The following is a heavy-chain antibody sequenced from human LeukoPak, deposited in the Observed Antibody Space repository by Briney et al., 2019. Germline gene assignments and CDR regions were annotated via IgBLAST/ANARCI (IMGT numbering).Heavy chain of an antibody. CDR1: GGSISSSSYY. CDR2: IYYSGST. CDR3: ARGGYYGSGNDFRFDP. Sequence: ASETLSLTCTVSGGSISSSSYYWGWIRQPPGKGLEWIGSIYYSGSTYYNPSLKSRVTISVDTSKNQFSLKLSSVTAADTAVYYCARGGYYGSGNDFRFDPWGQGTLVTVSS. V-gene: IGHV4-39*07. D-gene: IGHD3-10*01. J-gene: IGHJ5*02.